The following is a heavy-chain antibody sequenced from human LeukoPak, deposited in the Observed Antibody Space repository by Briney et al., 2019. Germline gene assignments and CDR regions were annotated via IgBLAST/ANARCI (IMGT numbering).Heavy chain of an antibody. CDR3: ARDWMLFHRPDY. Sequence: GGSLRLSCAASGFTFSDYYMSWIRQAPGKGLEWVSYISSSGSTIYYADPVKGRFTISRDNAKNSLYLQMNSLRAEDTAMYYCARDWMLFHRPDYWGQGTLVTVSS. CDR1: GFTFSDYY. CDR2: ISSSGSTI. D-gene: IGHD2-21*01. J-gene: IGHJ4*02. V-gene: IGHV3-11*04.